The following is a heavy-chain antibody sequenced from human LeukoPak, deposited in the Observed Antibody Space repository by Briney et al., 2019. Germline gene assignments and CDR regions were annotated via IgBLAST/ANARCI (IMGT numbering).Heavy chain of an antibody. Sequence: PGGSLRLSCVACGFTFTSYWMNWVCQAPGKGLEWVANINQDGSQKYFVDSVKGRFTISRDNAKNSLYLQMSSLRAEDTALYYCATNIVGANPGSYWGQGTLVTVSS. J-gene: IGHJ4*02. CDR1: GFTFTSYW. V-gene: IGHV3-7*01. CDR3: ATNIVGANPGSY. CDR2: INQDGSQK. D-gene: IGHD1-26*01.